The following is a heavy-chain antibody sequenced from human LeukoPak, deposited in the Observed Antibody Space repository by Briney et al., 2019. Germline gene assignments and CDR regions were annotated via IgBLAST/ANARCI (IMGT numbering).Heavy chain of an antibody. CDR1: GFAFSSYA. D-gene: IGHD3-3*01. Sequence: GGSLRLSCAASGFAFSSYAMSWVRQAPGKGLEWVSAISGSGGSTYYADSVKGRFTISRDNSKNTLYPQMNSLRAEDTAVYYCAKDFVYYDFWSGSIAEYFQHWGQGTLVTVSS. V-gene: IGHV3-23*01. J-gene: IGHJ1*01. CDR2: ISGSGGST. CDR3: AKDFVYYDFWSGSIAEYFQH.